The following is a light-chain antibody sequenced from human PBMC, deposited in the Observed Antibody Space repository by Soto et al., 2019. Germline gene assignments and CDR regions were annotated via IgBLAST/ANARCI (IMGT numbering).Light chain of an antibody. CDR1: QSVSNNY. V-gene: IGKV3-20*01. CDR2: GAS. Sequence: EILLTQSPGTLSLSPGERATLSCRASQSVSNNYLACYQQKPGQAPRLLIYGASNRATGIPDTSSGSRSGTAFTLTISSLEPEDFAVYYCQQYGSSGTFGQGTKVDI. CDR3: QQYGSSGT. J-gene: IGKJ1*01.